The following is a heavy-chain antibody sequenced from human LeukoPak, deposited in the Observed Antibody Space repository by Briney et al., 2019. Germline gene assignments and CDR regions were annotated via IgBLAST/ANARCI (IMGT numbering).Heavy chain of an antibody. D-gene: IGHD1-1*01. CDR3: ARDRGWNVPLGY. CDR1: GITFSSYG. Sequence: PGGSLRLSCAASGITFSSYGMSWVRQAPGKGLEWVSSISGDNVRTYYADSVKGRFTISRDNSKNTVYLQMNSLRAEDTAVYYCARDRGWNVPLGYWGQGTLVTVSS. V-gene: IGHV3-23*01. CDR2: ISGDNVRT. J-gene: IGHJ4*02.